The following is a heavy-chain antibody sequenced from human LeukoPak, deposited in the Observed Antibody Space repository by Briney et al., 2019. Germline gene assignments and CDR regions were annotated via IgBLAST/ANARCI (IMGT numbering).Heavy chain of an antibody. Sequence: GGSLRLSCAASGFTFSSYGMHWVRQAPGKGLEWVANIKQDGSEKYYVDSVKGRFTISRDNAKNSLYLQMNSLRADDTAVYYCARDRGGSSGWSGVGYWGQGTLVTVSS. J-gene: IGHJ4*02. CDR1: GFTFSSYG. D-gene: IGHD6-19*01. CDR2: IKQDGSEK. CDR3: ARDRGGSSGWSGVGY. V-gene: IGHV3-7*01.